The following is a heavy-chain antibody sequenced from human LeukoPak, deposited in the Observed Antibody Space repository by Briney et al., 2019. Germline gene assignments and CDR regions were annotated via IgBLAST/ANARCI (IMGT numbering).Heavy chain of an antibody. V-gene: IGHV3-48*04. D-gene: IGHD3-10*01. J-gene: IGHJ4*02. CDR2: ISSSSSTI. CDR3: ARSQAMVRGVIDY. CDR1: GFTFSSCS. Sequence: GGSLRLSCAASGFTFSSCSMNWVRQAPGKGLEWVSYISSSSSTIYYADSVKGRFTISRDNAKNSLYLQMNSLRAEDTAVYYCARSQAMVRGVIDYWGQGTLVTVSS.